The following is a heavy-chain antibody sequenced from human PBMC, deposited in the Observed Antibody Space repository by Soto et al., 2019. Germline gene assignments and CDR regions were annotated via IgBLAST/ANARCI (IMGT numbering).Heavy chain of an antibody. CDR2: INPNSGGT. D-gene: IGHD3-22*01. V-gene: IGHV1-2*02. J-gene: IGHJ4*02. CDR1: GYTFTGYY. Sequence: ASVKVSCKASGYTFTGYYMHWVRQAPGQGLEWMGWINPNSGGTNYAQKFQDRVTMTRDTSISTAYMELSRLRSDDTAVYYCARRSAGAMIVVAPTYYFDYWGQGTLVTVSS. CDR3: ARRSAGAMIVVAPTYYFDY.